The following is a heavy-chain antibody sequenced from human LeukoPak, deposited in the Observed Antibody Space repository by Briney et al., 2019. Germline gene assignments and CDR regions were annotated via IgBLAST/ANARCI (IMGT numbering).Heavy chain of an antibody. D-gene: IGHD6-13*01. Sequence: SETLSLTYAVSGYSISSGYYWGWFRQPPGKGLEWIACIYHSGSTYYNPSLKSRVTMSVDTSKNQFSLRLTCLTAADTAVYYCARQGGSSSPYYFYYMDVWGKGTTVTVSS. CDR3: ARQGGSSSPYYFYYMDV. CDR1: GYSISSGYY. J-gene: IGHJ6*03. CDR2: IYHSGST. V-gene: IGHV4-38-2*01.